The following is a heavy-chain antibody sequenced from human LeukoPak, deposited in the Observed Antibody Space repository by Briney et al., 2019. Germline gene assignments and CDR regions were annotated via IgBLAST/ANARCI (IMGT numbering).Heavy chain of an antibody. CDR1: GFTFSSYA. V-gene: IGHV3-23*01. CDR2: ISGSGGST. Sequence: GGSLRLSCAASGFTFSSYAMSWVRQAPGKGLEWVSAISGSGGSTYYADSVKGRFTISRDNSKNTPYLQMNSLRAEDTAVYYCAKEGGGWYFDYYDSSGYYFDYWGQGTLVTVSS. J-gene: IGHJ4*02. CDR3: AKEGGGWYFDYYDSSGYYFDY. D-gene: IGHD3-22*01.